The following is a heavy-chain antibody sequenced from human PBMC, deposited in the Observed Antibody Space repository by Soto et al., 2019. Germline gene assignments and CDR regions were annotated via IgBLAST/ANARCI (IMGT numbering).Heavy chain of an antibody. CDR3: ARDRGVAPPVAGNTHYYYYMDV. J-gene: IGHJ6*03. Sequence: QDQLVQSGVEVKKPGASVKVSCKASGYSFTNYVIPWVHQPPGQGLRGMGGISVYNGNTNYAKKFQGRVTMTTDASTSTAYLELRSLRSDDTAVYYCARDRGVAPPVAGNTHYYYYMDVWGKGTTVTVSS. V-gene: IGHV1-18*01. CDR2: ISVYNGNT. D-gene: IGHD6-19*01. CDR1: GYSFTNYV.